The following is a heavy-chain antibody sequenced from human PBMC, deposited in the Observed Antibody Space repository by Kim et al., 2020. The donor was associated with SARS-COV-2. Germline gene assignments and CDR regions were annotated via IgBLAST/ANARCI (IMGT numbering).Heavy chain of an antibody. Sequence: GGTLRLSCSASGFTFSAYAMHWVRQAPGKGLEYVSCIAGNGATTYYADSVKGRFTISRDSSSDILYLNMTNLRAEDTALYYCIKDRTENIFGVISTLDFWGQGTLVSVP. D-gene: IGHD3-3*02. CDR1: GFTFSAYA. CDR2: IAGNGATT. V-gene: IGHV3-64D*09. J-gene: IGHJ4*02. CDR3: IKDRTENIFGVISTLDF.